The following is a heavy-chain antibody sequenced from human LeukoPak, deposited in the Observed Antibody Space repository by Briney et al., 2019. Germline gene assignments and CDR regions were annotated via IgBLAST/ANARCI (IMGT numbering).Heavy chain of an antibody. CDR1: GFTFSSYS. CDR2: ISSSNSYI. J-gene: IGHJ4*02. Sequence: GGSLRLSCAASGFTFSSYSKNWVRQAPGKGLEWVSSISSSNSYIYYADSVKGRFTISRDNAKNSLYLQMNSLRAEDTAVYYCARDKRLGFDYWGQGTLVTVSS. V-gene: IGHV3-21*01. D-gene: IGHD6-6*01. CDR3: ARDKRLGFDY.